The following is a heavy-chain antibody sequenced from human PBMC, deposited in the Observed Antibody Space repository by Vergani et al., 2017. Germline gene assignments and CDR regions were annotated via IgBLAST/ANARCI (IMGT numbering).Heavy chain of an antibody. V-gene: IGHV2-5*04. Sequence: QITLKESGPTLVKPTQTLTLTCPFSGFSLNTRGVSVAWIRQPPGKALDWLALIYWNDDQHYSPSLNNSVTITKDTSKNQVVLTMTNMDYVDTGTYYCVYRKNECGTTGCFYPFYYYYYMDVWGKGTTVTVSS. J-gene: IGHJ6*03. CDR1: GFSLNTRGVS. CDR2: IYWNDDQ. D-gene: IGHD1-7*01. CDR3: VYRKNECGTTGCFYPFYYYYYMDV.